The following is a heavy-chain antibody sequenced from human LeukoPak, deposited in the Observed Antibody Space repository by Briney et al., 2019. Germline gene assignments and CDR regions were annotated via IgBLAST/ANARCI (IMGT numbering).Heavy chain of an antibody. D-gene: IGHD1-1*01. CDR1: GGSFSGYY. Sequence: SETLSLTCAVYGGSFSGYYWSWIRQPPGKRLEWIGEINHSGSTNYNPSLKSRVTISVDTSKNQFSLKLSSVTAADTAVYYCAREWTTRIRFLGNYFDYWGQGTLVTVSS. CDR3: AREWTTRIRFLGNYFDY. CDR2: INHSGST. V-gene: IGHV4-34*01. J-gene: IGHJ4*02.